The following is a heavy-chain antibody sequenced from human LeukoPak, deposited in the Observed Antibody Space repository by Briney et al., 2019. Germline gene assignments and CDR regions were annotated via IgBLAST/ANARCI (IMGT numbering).Heavy chain of an antibody. V-gene: IGHV3-23*01. CDR2: ISGSGGST. D-gene: IGHD3-22*01. CDR3: AKGYYYDSSGYYPPFDY. Sequence: PGGSLRLSCAASGFTFSSYAMSWVRQAPGKGLEWVSAISGSGGSTYYADSVKGRFTISRDNSKNTLYLQMNSLRAEDTAVYYCAKGYYYDSSGYYPPFDYWGQGTLVTVSS. J-gene: IGHJ4*02. CDR1: GFTFSSYA.